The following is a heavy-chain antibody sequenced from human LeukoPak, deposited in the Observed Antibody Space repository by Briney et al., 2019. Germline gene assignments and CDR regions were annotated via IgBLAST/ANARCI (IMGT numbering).Heavy chain of an antibody. J-gene: IGHJ6*02. Sequence: GGSLRLSCAASGFSFSNYEMNWVRQAPGKGLEGVSYISSSGSTIYYPDSVKGRFTISRDNSKNTLYLQVNTLRAEDTAVYYCARVGCTGGSCLAYNYYAMDVWGQGTTVTVSS. CDR1: GFSFSNYE. D-gene: IGHD2-15*01. V-gene: IGHV3-48*03. CDR3: ARVGCTGGSCLAYNYYAMDV. CDR2: ISSSGSTI.